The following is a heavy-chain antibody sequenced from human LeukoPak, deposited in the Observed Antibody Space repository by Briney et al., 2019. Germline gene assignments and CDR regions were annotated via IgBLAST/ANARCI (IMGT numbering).Heavy chain of an antibody. CDR2: IYPGDSDT. Sequence: GESLKISCKGSGYSFTSYWIGWVRQMPGKGLEWMGIIYPGDSDTRYSPSFQGQVTISADKSISTAYLQWSSLKASDTATYYCASGTYNYYDSSGYPHTWGQGTLVTVSS. D-gene: IGHD3-22*01. CDR3: ASGTYNYYDSSGYPHT. V-gene: IGHV5-51*01. CDR1: GYSFTSYW. J-gene: IGHJ5*02.